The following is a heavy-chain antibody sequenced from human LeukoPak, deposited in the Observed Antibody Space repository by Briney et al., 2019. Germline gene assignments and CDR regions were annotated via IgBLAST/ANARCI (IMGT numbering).Heavy chain of an antibody. Sequence: SETLSLTCTVSGGSISSGGYYWSWIRQHPGKGLEWIGYIYHSGSTYYNPSLKSRVTISVDRSKNQFSLKLSSVTAADTAVYYCARCLGYCTNGVCYGGYYFDYWGQGTLVTVSS. J-gene: IGHJ4*02. CDR3: ARCLGYCTNGVCYGGYYFDY. CDR2: IYHSGST. V-gene: IGHV4-30-2*01. CDR1: GGSISSGGYY. D-gene: IGHD2-8*01.